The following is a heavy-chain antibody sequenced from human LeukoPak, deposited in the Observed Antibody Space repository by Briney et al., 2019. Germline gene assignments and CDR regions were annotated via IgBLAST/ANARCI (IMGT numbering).Heavy chain of an antibody. V-gene: IGHV4-4*02. D-gene: IGHD3-22*01. Sequence: KTSETLSLTCAVSGGSISSSNWWSWVRQPPGKGLEWIGEIYHSGSTNYNPSLKSRVTISVDKSKNQFSLNLSSVTAADTAVYYCARTAPGRITMIVVAGAAFDIWGQGTMVTVSS. CDR1: GGSISSSNW. CDR2: IYHSGST. CDR3: ARTAPGRITMIVVAGAAFDI. J-gene: IGHJ3*02.